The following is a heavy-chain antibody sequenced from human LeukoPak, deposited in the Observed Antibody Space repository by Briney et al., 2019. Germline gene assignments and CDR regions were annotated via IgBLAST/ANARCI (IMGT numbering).Heavy chain of an antibody. CDR1: GGTFSSYA. CDR2: IIPIFGTA. J-gene: IGHJ4*02. Sequence: ASVKVSCKASGGTFSSYAIRWVRQAPGQGLEWMGGIIPIFGTANYAQKFQGRVTITADESTSTAYMELSSLRSEDTAVYYCARVPVDTAMANTHQLTPYFDYWGQGTLVTVSS. CDR3: ARVPVDTAMANTHQLTPYFDY. V-gene: IGHV1-69*13. D-gene: IGHD5-18*01.